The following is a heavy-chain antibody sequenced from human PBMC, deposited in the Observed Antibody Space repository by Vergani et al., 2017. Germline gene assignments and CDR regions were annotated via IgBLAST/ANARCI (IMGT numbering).Heavy chain of an antibody. D-gene: IGHD7-27*01. Sequence: QVQLVQSGAELKKPGASVSVSCKGSSHTFQTYGISWVRQAPGKGLEWMAWIRPYTGHTIYAQKFQDRVTMTADTSTNTAYMELRSLRSDDTAVYSCAREKGTGDLDYWGQGTLVTVSS. CDR2: IRPYTGHT. V-gene: IGHV1-18*01. CDR3: AREKGTGDLDY. CDR1: SHTFQTYG. J-gene: IGHJ4*02.